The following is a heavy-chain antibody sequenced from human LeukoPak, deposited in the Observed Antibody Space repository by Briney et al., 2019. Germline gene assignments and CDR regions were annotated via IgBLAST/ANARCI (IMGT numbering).Heavy chain of an antibody. Sequence: GGSLRLSCAASGFTFDSYWMRWVRQAPGKGLVWVSRTNADGNGVSYADSVKGRFTISRDNAKNTLYLQMNSLRAEDTAVYYCARECWESRCHYVDSWGQGTLVTVTS. CDR1: GFTFDSYW. CDR2: TNADGNGV. V-gene: IGHV3-74*01. CDR3: ARECWESRCHYVDS. D-gene: IGHD1-26*01. J-gene: IGHJ4*02.